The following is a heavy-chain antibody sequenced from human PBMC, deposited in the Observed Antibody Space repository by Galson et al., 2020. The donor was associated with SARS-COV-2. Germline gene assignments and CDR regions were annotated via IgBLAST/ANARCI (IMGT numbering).Heavy chain of an antibody. CDR3: TRDVSGGASDI. CDR1: GFTFTNYA. V-gene: IGHV3-30*04. J-gene: IGHJ3*02. D-gene: IGHD1-26*01. Sequence: GGSLRLSCAASGFTFTNYAMHWVRQAPGKGLEWLTVISHDGKIQVYADSVKGRFTISRDNSGNMVFLQIVSLRPDDTALYYCTRDVSGGASDIWGQGTMATVSS. CDR2: ISHDGKIQ.